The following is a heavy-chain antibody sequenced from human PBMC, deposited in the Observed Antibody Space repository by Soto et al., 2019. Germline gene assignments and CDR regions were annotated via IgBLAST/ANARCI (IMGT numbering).Heavy chain of an antibody. J-gene: IGHJ6*02. CDR3: ARDGVDTATGYYYGMDV. V-gene: IGHV1-18*01. Sequence: QVQLVQSGAEVKKPGASVKVSCKASGYTFTSYGISWVRQAPGQGLEWMGWISAYNGNTNYAQKLQGRVTMTTDTPTSTANMELRSLRSDDTAVYYCARDGVDTATGYYYGMDVWGQGTTVTVSS. D-gene: IGHD5-18*01. CDR1: GYTFTSYG. CDR2: ISAYNGNT.